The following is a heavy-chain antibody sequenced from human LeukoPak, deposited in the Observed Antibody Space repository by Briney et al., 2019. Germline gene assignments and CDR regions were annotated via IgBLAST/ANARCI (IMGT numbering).Heavy chain of an antibody. V-gene: IGHV4-34*01. D-gene: IGHD6-19*01. CDR3: ARTRGYSSGWYDFDY. Sequence: SETLSLTCAVYGGSFSGYYWSWIRQPPGKGLEWIGEINHSGSTNYNPSLKSRVTISVDTSKNQFSLKLSSVTAADTAVYYCARTRGYSSGWYDFDYWGQGTLVTVSS. CDR2: INHSGST. J-gene: IGHJ4*02. CDR1: GGSFSGYY.